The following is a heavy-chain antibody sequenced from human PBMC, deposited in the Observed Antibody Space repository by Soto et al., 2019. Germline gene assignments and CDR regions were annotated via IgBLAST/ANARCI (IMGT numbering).Heavy chain of an antibody. J-gene: IGHJ6*02. CDR3: ARGDDFDYYYGVDV. CDR2: IIPMFGTA. D-gene: IGHD3-16*01. CDR1: GGSFSNHA. Sequence: RASVKVSCKASGGSFSNHAISWVRQAPGQGLEWMGGIIPMFGTANYAQRFQGRVTTTADKYTNTAYMELTSLTSEDTAVYYCARGDDFDYYYGVDVWGQGTTVTVSS. V-gene: IGHV1-69*06.